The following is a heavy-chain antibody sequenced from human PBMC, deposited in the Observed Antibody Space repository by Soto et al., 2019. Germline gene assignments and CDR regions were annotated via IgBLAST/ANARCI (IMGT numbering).Heavy chain of an antibody. J-gene: IGHJ4*02. V-gene: IGHV3-33*01. D-gene: IGHD6-19*01. CDR2: IWYDGSNK. CDR1: GFTFSSYG. CDR3: ARSQQWLAGLDY. Sequence: PGGSLRLSCAASGFTFSSYGMHWVRQAPGKGLEWVAVIWYDGSNKYYADSVKGRFTISRDNSKNTLYLQMNSLRAEDTAVYYCARSQQWLAGLDYWGQGTLVTVSS.